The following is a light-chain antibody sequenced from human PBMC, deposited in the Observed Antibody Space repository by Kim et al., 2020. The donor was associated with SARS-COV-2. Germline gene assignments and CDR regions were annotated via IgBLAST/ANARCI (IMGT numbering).Light chain of an antibody. J-gene: IGKJ1*01. CDR1: QSISSW. CDR3: QQYVGYSWT. Sequence: DIQMTQSPSTLSASVGDRVTITCRASQSISSWLAWYQQKPEKAPKLLIQEASSLESGVPSRFSGSGSGTEFTLTISSLQPDDFATYYCQQYVGYSWTFGQGTKVDIK. CDR2: EAS. V-gene: IGKV1-5*03.